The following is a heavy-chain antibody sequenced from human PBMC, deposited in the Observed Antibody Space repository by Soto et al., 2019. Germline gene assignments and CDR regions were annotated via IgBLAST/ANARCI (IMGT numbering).Heavy chain of an antibody. CDR1: CGSVISGSYY. D-gene: IGHD3-10*01. CDR2: IYYSGST. Sequence: SETLSLTCTVSCGSVISGSYYWSWIRQPPGKGLEWIGYIYYSGSTNYNPSLKSRVTISVDTSKNQFSLKLSSVTAADTAVYYCARIKRFTMVRGVTFDYWGQGTLVTVSS. J-gene: IGHJ4*02. V-gene: IGHV4-61*01. CDR3: ARIKRFTMVRGVTFDY.